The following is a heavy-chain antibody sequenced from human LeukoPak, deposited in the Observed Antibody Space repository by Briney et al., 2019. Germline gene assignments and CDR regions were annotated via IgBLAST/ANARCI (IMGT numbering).Heavy chain of an antibody. CDR3: ARDEGAAGTTVNFDY. J-gene: IGHJ4*02. D-gene: IGHD6-13*01. Sequence: PWGSLRLSCAASGFTFSSYSMNWFRQTPGKGREGGSSISSNSSYIYYADSVKGRFTISRDNAKNSLYLQMNSLRAEDTAVYDCARDEGAAGTTVNFDYWGQGTLVTVSS. CDR1: GFTFSSYS. V-gene: IGHV3-21*01. CDR2: ISSNSSYI.